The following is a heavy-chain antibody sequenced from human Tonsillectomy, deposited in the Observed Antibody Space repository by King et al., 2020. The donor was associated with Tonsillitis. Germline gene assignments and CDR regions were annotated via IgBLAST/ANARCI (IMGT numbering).Heavy chain of an antibody. J-gene: IGHJ4*02. CDR2: IRGSSGST. D-gene: IGHD1-1*01. V-gene: IGHV3-23*04. CDR3: ANNELLDY. CDR1: GFTFTSYA. Sequence: VQLVESGGGLVQPGGSLRLSCTASGFTFTSYAMSWVRPAPGKGMEWVSVIRGSSGSTDYADSVKGRFTISRDNSKNTLYLQMNSLRAEDTAVYYCANNELLDYWGQGTLVTVSS.